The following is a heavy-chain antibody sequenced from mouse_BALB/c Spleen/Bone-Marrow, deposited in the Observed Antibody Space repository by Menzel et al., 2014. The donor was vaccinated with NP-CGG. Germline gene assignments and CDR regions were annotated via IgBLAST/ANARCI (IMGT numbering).Heavy chain of an antibody. Sequence: EVQGVESGAELVKPGASVKLSCTASGFNIKDTYMHWVKQRPEQGLGWIGRIDPANGNTKYDPKFQGKATITADTSSNTAYLQLSSLTSEDTAGYYCARDGNFVFAYWGQGTLVTVSA. CDR1: GFNIKDTY. CDR3: ARDGNFVFAY. D-gene: IGHD2-1*01. CDR2: IDPANGNT. V-gene: IGHV14-3*02. J-gene: IGHJ3*01.